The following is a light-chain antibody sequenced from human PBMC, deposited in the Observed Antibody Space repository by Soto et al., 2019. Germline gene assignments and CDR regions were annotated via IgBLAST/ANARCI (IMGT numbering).Light chain of an antibody. V-gene: IGKV3-20*01. Sequence: NVLKQSPGTLTLTTGERATLSCRASLSVFSNFLAWYQQKPGQAPRLLIYGASTRATGTPDRFSGSGSGTDFTLTISRLEPEDFAVYYCQQYGGSPRTFGQGTKVAIK. CDR2: GAS. J-gene: IGKJ1*01. CDR1: LSVFSNF. CDR3: QQYGGSPRT.